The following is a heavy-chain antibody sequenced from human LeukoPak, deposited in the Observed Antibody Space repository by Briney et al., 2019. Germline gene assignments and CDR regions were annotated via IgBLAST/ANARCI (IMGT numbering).Heavy chain of an antibody. CDR3: ARDRKYDTRGYYYFDY. J-gene: IGHJ4*02. D-gene: IGHD3-22*01. CDR2: INPSGGRT. CDR1: GYTVTSND. V-gene: IGHV1-46*01. Sequence: ASVKVSCKASGYTVTSNDIHWVRQAPGQGLEWMGVINPSGGRTSYAQKFQGRVTVTRDMSTSTVYMELSSLRSEDTAVYYCARDRKYDTRGYYYFDYWGQGTLVTVSS.